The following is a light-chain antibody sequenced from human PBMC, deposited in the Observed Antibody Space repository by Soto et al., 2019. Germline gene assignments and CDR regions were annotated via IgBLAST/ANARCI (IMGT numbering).Light chain of an antibody. CDR2: DAS. V-gene: IGKV1-5*01. J-gene: IGKJ1*01. CDR3: QQYNSYLWT. Sequence: DIQMTQSPSTLSASVGDRVTITCRASQSISSWLAWYQQKPGKAPNLLIYDASTLQSGVPSRFSGSGSGPEFTLTISSLQPDDSATYYCQQYNSYLWTFGQGTKVDTK. CDR1: QSISSW.